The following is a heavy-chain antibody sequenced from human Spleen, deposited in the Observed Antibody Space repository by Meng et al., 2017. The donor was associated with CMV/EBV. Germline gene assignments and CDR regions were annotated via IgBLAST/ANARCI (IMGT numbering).Heavy chain of an antibody. CDR2: IKQDGSEK. Sequence: GESLKISCAASGSIFGTYWMSWVRQAPGKGLEWLANIKQDGSEKNYVDSVRGRFTISRGNAKNLLFLQMNSLRVEDTALYYCATWDYYYSSGPRDYWGQGTLVTVSS. CDR1: GSIFGTYW. V-gene: IGHV3-7*01. D-gene: IGHD3-22*01. J-gene: IGHJ4*02. CDR3: ATWDYYYSSGPRDY.